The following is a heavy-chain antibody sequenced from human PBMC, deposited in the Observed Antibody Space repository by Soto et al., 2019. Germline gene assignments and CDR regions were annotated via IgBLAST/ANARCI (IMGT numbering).Heavy chain of an antibody. CDR2: IYHSGST. V-gene: IGHV4-4*02. J-gene: IGHJ3*02. CDR1: SGSISSSNW. CDR3: ARERGSSGKDAFDI. D-gene: IGHD6-19*01. Sequence: SETLSLTCAVSSGSISSSNWWSWVRQPPGKGLEWIGEIYHSGSTNYNPSLKSRVTISVVKSKNQFSLKLSSVTAADTAVYYCARERGSSGKDAFDIWGQGTMVTVSS.